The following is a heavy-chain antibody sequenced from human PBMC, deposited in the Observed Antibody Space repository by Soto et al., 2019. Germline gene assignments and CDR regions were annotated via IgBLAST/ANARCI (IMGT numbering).Heavy chain of an antibody. V-gene: IGHV3-23*01. CDR1: GFTFSSYA. CDR3: AKISRSDYYDSSGPTTDYFDY. Sequence: EVQLLESGGGLVQPGGSLRLSCAASGFTFSSYAMSWVRQAPGKGLEWVSAISGSGCSTYYADSVKGRFTISRDNSKNTLNLQMNSLRAEDTAVYYCAKISRSDYYDSSGPTTDYFDYLGQGTLVTVSS. D-gene: IGHD3-22*01. CDR2: ISGSGCST. J-gene: IGHJ4*02.